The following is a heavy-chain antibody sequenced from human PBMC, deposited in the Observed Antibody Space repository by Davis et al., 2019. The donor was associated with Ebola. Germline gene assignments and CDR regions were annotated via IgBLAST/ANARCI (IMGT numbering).Heavy chain of an antibody. D-gene: IGHD1-1*01. J-gene: IGHJ4*02. Sequence: PGGSLRLSCAASGFSVSSPYMTWVRQAPGKGLEWLAVIYSGGDSYYADSVQGRFTISRDTSQNTLYLQMSSLRVDDTAVYYCARDLGLEWSHWGQGTLVTDSS. CDR1: GFSVSSPY. CDR3: ARDLGLEWSH. CDR2: IYSGGDS. V-gene: IGHV3-53*01.